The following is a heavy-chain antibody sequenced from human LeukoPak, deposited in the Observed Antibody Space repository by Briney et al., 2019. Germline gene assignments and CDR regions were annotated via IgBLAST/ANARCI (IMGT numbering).Heavy chain of an antibody. CDR3: ARDPLVVPAAKNNNYYYYYGMDV. CDR2: IYYSGST. J-gene: IGHJ6*02. D-gene: IGHD2-2*01. V-gene: IGHV4-59*01. CDR1: GGSISSYY. Sequence: SETLSLTCTVSGGSISSYYWSWIRQPPGKGLEWIGYIYYSGSTNYNPSLKSRVTISVDTSKNQFSLKLSSVTAADTAVYYCARDPLVVPAAKNNNYYYYYGMDVWGQGTTATVSS.